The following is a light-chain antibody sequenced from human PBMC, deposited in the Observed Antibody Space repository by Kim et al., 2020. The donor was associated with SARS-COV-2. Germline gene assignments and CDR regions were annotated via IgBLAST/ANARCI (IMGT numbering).Light chain of an antibody. CDR3: QQRTNWPMYT. CDR1: QSISTY. CDR2: DAS. V-gene: IGKV3-11*01. J-gene: IGKJ2*01. Sequence: LSPGERATPSCRASQSISTYLAWYQQKPGQAPRPLIYDASNRATGIPARFSGSGSGTDFTLTISSLEPEDFAVYYCQQRTNWPMYTFGQGTKLEI.